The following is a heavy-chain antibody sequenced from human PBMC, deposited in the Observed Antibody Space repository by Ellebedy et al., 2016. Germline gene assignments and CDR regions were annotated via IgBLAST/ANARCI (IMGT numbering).Heavy chain of an antibody. Sequence: ASVKVSCKASGYTFTTYYIQWVRQAPGQGLEWMGIINPSGGSTAYAPKFQGRVIVTRDTSTNTVYMELSSLRSEDTAVYYCARFGGYYGFFDYWGQGTLVTVSS. CDR2: INPSGGST. V-gene: IGHV1-46*01. J-gene: IGHJ4*02. CDR3: ARFGGYYGFFDY. CDR1: GYTFTTYY. D-gene: IGHD3-22*01.